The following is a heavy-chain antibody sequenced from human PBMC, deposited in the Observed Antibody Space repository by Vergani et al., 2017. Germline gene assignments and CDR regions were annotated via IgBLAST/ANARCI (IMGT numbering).Heavy chain of an antibody. D-gene: IGHD6-25*01. CDR1: GGTFSSYA. Sequence: QVQLVQSGAEVKKPGSSVKVSCKASGGTFSSYAISWVRQAPGQGLEWMGGIIPLFGTANYAQKFQGRVTITADESTSTAYMELSILRPEDTAVYYCSRDPHPSASGDYWGQGTLVTVSS. V-gene: IGHV1-69*01. J-gene: IGHJ4*02. CDR3: SRDPHPSASGDY. CDR2: IIPLFGTA.